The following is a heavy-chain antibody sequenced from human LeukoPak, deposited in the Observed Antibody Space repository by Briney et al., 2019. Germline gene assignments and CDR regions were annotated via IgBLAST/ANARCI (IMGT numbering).Heavy chain of an antibody. J-gene: IGHJ6*02. CDR3: ARGPYYYDSSGYYVIGMDV. V-gene: IGHV4-34*01. CDR2: INHSGST. Sequence: SETLSLTCAVYGGSFSGYYWSWIRQPPGKGLEWIGEINHSGSTNYNPSLKSRVTISVDTSKNQFSLKLSSVTAADTAVYYCARGPYYYDSSGYYVIGMDVWAQGTTVTVSS. CDR1: GGSFSGYY. D-gene: IGHD3-22*01.